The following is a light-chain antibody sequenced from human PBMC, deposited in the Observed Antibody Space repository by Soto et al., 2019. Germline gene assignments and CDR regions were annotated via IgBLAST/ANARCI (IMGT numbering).Light chain of an antibody. J-gene: IGKJ5*01. V-gene: IGKV3-11*01. CDR1: QTVSPY. CDR2: DAS. CDR3: QQRNSGPPDST. Sequence: EIVLTQSPVTLSLSPGDRATLSCRASQTVSPYLAWYQQKPGQAPRRLIYDASNRATGIPARFSCSGSGTDFTLTISSLEPDDFAVDYCQQRNSGPPDSTFGHGKRLDI.